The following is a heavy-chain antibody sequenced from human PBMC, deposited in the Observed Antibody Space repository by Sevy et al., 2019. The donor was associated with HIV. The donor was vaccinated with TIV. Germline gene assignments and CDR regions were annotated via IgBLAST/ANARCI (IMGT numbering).Heavy chain of an antibody. Sequence: GGSLRLSCVGSGFTFGDYYISWIRQAPGKGLECVAYISSRSSFTNYTDSVRGRFTISRANAKNEVFLQMNSLRAEDTGVYYCARGAYDVWGQGTTVTVSS. CDR1: GFTFGDYY. V-gene: IGHV3-11*06. CDR2: ISSRSSFT. J-gene: IGHJ3*01. CDR3: ARGAYDV.